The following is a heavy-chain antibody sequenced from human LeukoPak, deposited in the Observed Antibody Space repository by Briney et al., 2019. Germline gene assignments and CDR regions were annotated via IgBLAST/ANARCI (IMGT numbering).Heavy chain of an antibody. CDR1: GFTFSSYA. J-gene: IGHJ5*02. CDR2: ISYDGSNK. V-gene: IGHV3-30-3*01. Sequence: PGRSLRLSCAASGFTFSSYAMHWVRQAPGMGLEWVAVISYDGSNKYYADFVKGRFTISRDNSKNTLYLQMNSLRAEDTAVYYCARDPGIVGATDWFDPWGQGTLVTVSS. D-gene: IGHD1-26*01. CDR3: ARDPGIVGATDWFDP.